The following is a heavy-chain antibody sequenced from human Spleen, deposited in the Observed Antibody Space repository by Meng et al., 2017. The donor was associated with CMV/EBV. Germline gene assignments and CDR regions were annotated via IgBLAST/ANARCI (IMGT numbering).Heavy chain of an antibody. CDR2: ISSSSSYI. CDR1: GFTFSSHW. CDR3: ASEVVPAVTYGMDV. J-gene: IGHJ6*02. D-gene: IGHD2-2*01. Sequence: GGSLRLSCAASGFTFSSHWMSWVRQAPGKGLEWVSSISSSSSYIYYADSVKGRFTISRDNAKNSLYLQMNSLRAEDTAVYYCASEVVPAVTYGMDVWGQGTTVTVSS. V-gene: IGHV3-21*01.